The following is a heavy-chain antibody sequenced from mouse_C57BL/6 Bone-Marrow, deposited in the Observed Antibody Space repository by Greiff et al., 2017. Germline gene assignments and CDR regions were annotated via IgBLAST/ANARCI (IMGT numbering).Heavy chain of an antibody. Sequence: EVHLVESGGGLVKPGGSLKLSCAASGFTFSSYAMSWVRQTPEKRLEWVATISDGGSYTYYPDNVKGRFTISRDNAKTNLYLQMSHLKSEDTAMYYCGRDRAFAYWGQGTLVTVSA. CDR3: GRDRAFAY. CDR1: GFTFSSYA. CDR2: ISDGGSYT. V-gene: IGHV5-4*01. J-gene: IGHJ3*01. D-gene: IGHD3-1*01.